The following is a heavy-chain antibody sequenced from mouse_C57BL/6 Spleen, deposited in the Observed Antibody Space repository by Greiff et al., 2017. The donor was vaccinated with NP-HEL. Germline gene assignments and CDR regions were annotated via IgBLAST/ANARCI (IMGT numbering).Heavy chain of an antibody. CDR1: GYTFTDYN. J-gene: IGHJ2*01. Sequence: VQLKQSGPELVKPGASVKMSCKASGYTFTDYNMHWVKQSHGKSLEWIGYINPNNGGTSYNQKFKGKATLTVNKSSSTAYMELRSLTSEDSAVYYCARLPSGSSYWKNYWGQGTTLTVSS. D-gene: IGHD1-1*01. CDR3: ARLPSGSSYWKNY. V-gene: IGHV1-22*01. CDR2: INPNNGGT.